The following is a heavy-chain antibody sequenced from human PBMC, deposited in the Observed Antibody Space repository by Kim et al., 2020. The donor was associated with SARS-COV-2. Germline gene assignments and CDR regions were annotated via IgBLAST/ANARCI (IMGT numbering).Heavy chain of an antibody. D-gene: IGHD1-1*01. CDR2: ST. Sequence: STTYADYVKGRFTISRDNAKNTLYLQINSLRAEDTAVYYCARGWVETFDIWGQGTMVTVSS. V-gene: IGHV3-74*01. CDR3: ARGWVETFDI. J-gene: IGHJ3*02.